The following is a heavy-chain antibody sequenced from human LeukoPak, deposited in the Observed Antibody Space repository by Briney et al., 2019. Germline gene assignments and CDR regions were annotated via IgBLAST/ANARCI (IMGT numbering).Heavy chain of an antibody. CDR3: ARDQYDTWSRRGNFDS. CDR2: IKLDGSEK. CDR1: GFTFGKYW. Sequence: GGSLRLSCVASGFTFGKYWMSWVRQVPGKGLEWVANIKLDGSEKNYVDSVKGRFTISRDNTKNSLYLQMNSLRVEDTAVFYCARDQYDTWSRRGNFDSWGQGTLVIVSS. V-gene: IGHV3-7*03. D-gene: IGHD3-3*01. J-gene: IGHJ4*02.